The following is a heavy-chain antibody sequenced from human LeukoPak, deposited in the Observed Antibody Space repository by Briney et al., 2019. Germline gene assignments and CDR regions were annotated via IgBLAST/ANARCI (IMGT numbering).Heavy chain of an antibody. CDR2: FDPEDGET. J-gene: IGHJ6*03. CDR1: GYTLTELS. Sequence: ASVKVSCKVSGYTLTELSMHWVRQAPGKGLEWMGGFDPEDGETIYAQKFQGRVTMTEDTSTDTAYMELSSLRSEDTAVYYCATDGREDTATTNHYYYYMDVWGKGTTVTVSS. D-gene: IGHD5-18*01. V-gene: IGHV1-24*01. CDR3: ATDGREDTATTNHYYYYMDV.